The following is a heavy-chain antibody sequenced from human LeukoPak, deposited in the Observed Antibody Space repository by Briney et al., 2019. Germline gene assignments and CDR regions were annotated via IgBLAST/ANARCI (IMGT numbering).Heavy chain of an antibody. V-gene: IGHV1-2*02. CDR3: ATIPYGSGIIDY. CDR1: GYTFTDYY. CDR2: INPNSGGT. J-gene: IGHJ4*02. D-gene: IGHD3-10*01. Sequence: EASVKVSCKASGYTFTDYYMHWVRQAPGQGLECMGWINPNSGGTNYAQKFQGRVTMTRDTSISTAYVEVSSLRSDDTAVYYCATIPYGSGIIDYWGQGTLVTVSS.